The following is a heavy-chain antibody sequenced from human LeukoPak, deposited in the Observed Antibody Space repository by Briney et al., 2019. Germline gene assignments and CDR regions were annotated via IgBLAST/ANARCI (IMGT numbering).Heavy chain of an antibody. J-gene: IGHJ6*02. CDR2: ISWNSGTI. CDR1: GFTFDDYA. Sequence: PGRSLRLSCGASGFTFDDYAMHWVRQAPGKGLEWVSGISWNSGTIGYADSVKGRFTISRDNAKNSLFLQMNSLRTEDTALYYCAKGNYYYYAMDVWGQGTTVTVSS. V-gene: IGHV3-9*01. CDR3: AKGNYYYYAMDV.